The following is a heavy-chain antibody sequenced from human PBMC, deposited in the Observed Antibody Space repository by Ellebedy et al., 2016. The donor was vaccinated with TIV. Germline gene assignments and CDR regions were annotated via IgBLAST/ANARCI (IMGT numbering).Heavy chain of an antibody. CDR2: ISASGGST. V-gene: IGHV3-23*01. CDR1: GFTFSTHA. CDR3: AKGSQWLGRTCFDY. Sequence: GESLKISCAASGFTFSTHAMSWVRQAPGKGPEWVSGISASGGSTYYPDSVKGRFTISRDNSNNSLYLQMNSLRAEDTAVYYCAKGSQWLGRTCFDYWGQGTLVTVSS. D-gene: IGHD6-19*01. J-gene: IGHJ4*02.